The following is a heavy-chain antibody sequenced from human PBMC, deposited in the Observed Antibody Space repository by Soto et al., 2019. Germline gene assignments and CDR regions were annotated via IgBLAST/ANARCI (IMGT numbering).Heavy chain of an antibody. J-gene: IGHJ4*02. D-gene: IGHD3-10*01. CDR1: GYSFSSYW. CDR3: STPYLSYDY. V-gene: IGHV5-51*03. Sequence: EVQLVQSGPEVKKPGDSLKISCKGSGYSFSSYWIGWVRHMPGKGLEWMGIIFPSDSATKYRPSFQGQVTISADLSISTAYLQWSSLTASDTAIYYCSTPYLSYDYWGQGTLVTVSS. CDR2: IFPSDSAT.